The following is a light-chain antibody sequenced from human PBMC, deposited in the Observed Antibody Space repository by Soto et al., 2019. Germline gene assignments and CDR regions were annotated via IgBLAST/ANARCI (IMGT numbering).Light chain of an antibody. Sequence: DIQMTKSHSTLSASVGDRVAITCRASDNIVHWVAWYQQKRGKAPKLLIYKAANLADEVPSRFAGSGSGTDFTLTISRLQHDDFATFYCQHYNSFSRTFGQGTKGEV. J-gene: IGKJ1*01. CDR2: KAA. CDR3: QHYNSFSRT. V-gene: IGKV1-5*03. CDR1: DNIVHW.